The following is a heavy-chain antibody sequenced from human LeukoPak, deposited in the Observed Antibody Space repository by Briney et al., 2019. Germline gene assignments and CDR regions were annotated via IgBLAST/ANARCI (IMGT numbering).Heavy chain of an antibody. CDR2: INPSGGST. CDR3: ARCLYSNSCDY. J-gene: IGHJ4*02. CDR1: RYTLTAYY. V-gene: IGHV1-46*01. Sequence: ASVKVSCKSSRYTLTAYYMHWVRQAPGQGLEWMGIINPSGGSTTYAQKFQGRVTMTRDTSTSTVYMELRSLRSEDMAVYYCARCLYSNSCDYWGQGTLVTVPS. D-gene: IGHD6-6*01.